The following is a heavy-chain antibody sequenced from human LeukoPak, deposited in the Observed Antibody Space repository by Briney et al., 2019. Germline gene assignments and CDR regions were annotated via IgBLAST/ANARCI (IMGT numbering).Heavy chain of an antibody. V-gene: IGHV3-30*02. Sequence: GGSLRLSCAAPGFPFNAYNIHWIRQAPGRGLEWVSFIRNDETEIHYADFAKGRFTISRDKSKNSVFLQMNSLRPDDTAVYYCAKDGGRYRFDYWGQGTMATVSS. CDR1: GFPFNAYN. CDR2: IRNDETEI. D-gene: IGHD3-16*02. J-gene: IGHJ4*02. CDR3: AKDGGRYRFDY.